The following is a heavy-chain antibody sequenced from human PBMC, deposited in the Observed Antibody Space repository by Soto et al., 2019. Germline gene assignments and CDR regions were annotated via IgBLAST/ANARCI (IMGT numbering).Heavy chain of an antibody. CDR3: GRARIVVAGTLVDY. CDR1: GYSLTSGYY. J-gene: IGHJ4*02. V-gene: IGHV4-38-2*01. Sequence: SETLSLTCAVSGYSLTSGYYCGWIRQPPGKGLEWIGSIYHSGDTYYNPSLKSRVTISVDTSKNHFSLKLTSVTAADTAVYYCGRARIVVAGTLVDYWGQGTLVTVSS. CDR2: IYHSGDT. D-gene: IGHD6-19*01.